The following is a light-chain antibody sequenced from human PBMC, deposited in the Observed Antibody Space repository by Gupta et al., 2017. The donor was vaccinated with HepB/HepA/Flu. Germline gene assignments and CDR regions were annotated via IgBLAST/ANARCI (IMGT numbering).Light chain of an antibody. V-gene: IGKV1-39*01. CDR1: QNIARY. CDR3: QQDFTTPWT. CDR2: SAS. Sequence: DIQMTQSPSSLSASVGDRVTITCRASQNIARYLNWYQQRPGKAPKLLIFSASNLQSGVPSRFSGSGSVTDFSLTISSLQVEDFTTYYCQQDFTTPWTFGQGTKVEI. J-gene: IGKJ1*01.